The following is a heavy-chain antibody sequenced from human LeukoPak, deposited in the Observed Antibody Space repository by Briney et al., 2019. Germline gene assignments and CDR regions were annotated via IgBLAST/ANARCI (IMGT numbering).Heavy chain of an antibody. CDR2: IYYGGDT. CDR3: ARGSGWYLP. Sequence: SETLSLTCTVSGGSISSSSYYWGRIRQPPGKGLEWIGYIYYGGDTNYNPSLKSRVTMSVDTSKNQFSLKLSSVTAADTAVYFCARGSGWYLPWGRGTLVTISS. D-gene: IGHD6-19*01. CDR1: GGSISSSSYY. J-gene: IGHJ4*02. V-gene: IGHV4-61*05.